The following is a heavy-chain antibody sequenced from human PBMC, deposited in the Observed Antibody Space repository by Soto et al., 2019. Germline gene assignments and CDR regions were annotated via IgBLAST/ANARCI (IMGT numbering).Heavy chain of an antibody. CDR3: ARRGRGSGSYYYYYGMDV. V-gene: IGHV3-33*01. CDR2: IWYDGSNK. Sequence: PGGSLRLACAASGFTFSSYGMHWVRQAPGKGLEWVAVIWYDGSNKYYADSVKGRFTISRDNSKNTLYLQMNSLRAEDTAVYYCARRGRGSGSYYYYYGMDVWGQGTTVTVSS. J-gene: IGHJ6*02. D-gene: IGHD3-10*01. CDR1: GFTFSSYG.